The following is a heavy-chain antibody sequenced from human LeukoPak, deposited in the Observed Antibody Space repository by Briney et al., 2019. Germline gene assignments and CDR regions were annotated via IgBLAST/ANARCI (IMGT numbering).Heavy chain of an antibody. Sequence: GGSLRLSCGASGFTLKNYWMSWVRQAPGKGLEWVANINQDGSEKYYVDSVKGRLTISRDNAKNSLYLQMNSLRAEDTAVYYCARDPTTYYYDSSGPERGQGTLVTVSS. CDR3: ARDPTTYYYDSSGPE. D-gene: IGHD3-22*01. CDR2: INQDGSEK. J-gene: IGHJ4*02. V-gene: IGHV3-7*01. CDR1: GFTLKNYW.